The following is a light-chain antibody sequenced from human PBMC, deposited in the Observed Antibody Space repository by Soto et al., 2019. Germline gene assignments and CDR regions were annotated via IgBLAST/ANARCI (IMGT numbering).Light chain of an antibody. J-gene: IGLJ2*01. V-gene: IGLV2-14*01. CDR2: DVS. Sequence: QSVLTQPASVSGSPGQSITISCTGTASDIATYNHVSWYQQHPGKAPKVIIYDVSNRPSGVSSRFSGSKSGNTASLTISGLQADDEADYFCSSYTLTTTLFGGGTQLTAL. CDR3: SSYTLTTTL. CDR1: ASDIATYNH.